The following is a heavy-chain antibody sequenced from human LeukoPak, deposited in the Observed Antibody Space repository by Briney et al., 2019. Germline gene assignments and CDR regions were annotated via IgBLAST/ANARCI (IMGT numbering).Heavy chain of an antibody. CDR3: AKDSNYYGSGSAWDAFDI. J-gene: IGHJ3*02. V-gene: IGHV3-30*18. D-gene: IGHD3-10*01. CDR2: ISYDGSNK. Sequence: PGGSLRLSCAACGFTFSSYGRHWVRQAPGKGLEGGAVISYDGSNKYYADSVKGRFTISRDNSKTTLYLQMTSLRAEDTAVYYCAKDSNYYGSGSAWDAFDIWGQGTMVTVSS. CDR1: GFTFSSYG.